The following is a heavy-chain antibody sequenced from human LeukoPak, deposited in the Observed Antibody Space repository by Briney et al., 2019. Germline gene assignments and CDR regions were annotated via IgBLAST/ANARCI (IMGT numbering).Heavy chain of an antibody. CDR1: GYTFTSYA. D-gene: IGHD3-16*01. CDR3: ASESRQGGIDY. J-gene: IGHJ4*02. V-gene: IGHV7-4-1*02. Sequence: ASVKVSCKAPGYTFTSYAMNWVRQAPGQGLEWMGWINTNTGNPTYAQGFTGRFVFSLDTSVSTAYLQISSLKAEDTAVYYCASESRQGGIDYWGQGTLVTVSS. CDR2: INTNTGNP.